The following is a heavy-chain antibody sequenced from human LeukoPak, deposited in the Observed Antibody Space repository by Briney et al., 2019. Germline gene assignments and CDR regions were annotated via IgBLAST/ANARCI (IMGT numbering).Heavy chain of an antibody. CDR2: TYYSGST. J-gene: IGHJ4*02. Sequence: SETLSLTCTVSGGSISSGGYYWSWIGQHPGKGLEWIGYTYYSGSTYYNPSLKSRVTISVDTSKNQFSLKLSSVTAADTAVYYCARVDYYGSGSYLFAYWGQGTLVTVSS. CDR1: GGSISSGGYY. V-gene: IGHV4-31*03. CDR3: ARVDYYGSGSYLFAY. D-gene: IGHD3-10*01.